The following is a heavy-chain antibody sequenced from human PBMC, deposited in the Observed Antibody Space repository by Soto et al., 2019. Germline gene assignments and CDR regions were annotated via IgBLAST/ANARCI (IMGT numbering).Heavy chain of an antibody. CDR3: AKDRPGRRTPSSGGWYFDY. J-gene: IGHJ4*02. CDR2: ISGSGGST. Sequence: GGSLRLSCAASGFTFSSYAMSWVRQAPGKGLEWVSAISGSGGSTYYADSVKGRFTISRDNSKNTLYLQMNSLRAEDTAVYYCAKDRPGRRTPSSGGWYFDYWGQGTLVTVSS. V-gene: IGHV3-23*01. CDR1: GFTFSSYA. D-gene: IGHD6-6*01.